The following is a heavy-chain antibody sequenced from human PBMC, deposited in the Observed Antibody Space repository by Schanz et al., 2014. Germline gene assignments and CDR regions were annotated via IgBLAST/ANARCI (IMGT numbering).Heavy chain of an antibody. D-gene: IGHD6-13*01. J-gene: IGHJ6*02. CDR3: ARDNLVSSSWYNYYGMDV. CDR1: GYTLTHYA. CDR2: ISAYNGNT. Sequence: QVQLVESGSELKKPGASVKVSCKASGYTLTHYAMNWVRQAPGQGLEWMGWISAYNGNTNYAQKLQGRVTMTTDTSTSTAYMELRSLRSDDTAVYYCARDNLVSSSWYNYYGMDVWGQGTTVTVSS. V-gene: IGHV1-18*01.